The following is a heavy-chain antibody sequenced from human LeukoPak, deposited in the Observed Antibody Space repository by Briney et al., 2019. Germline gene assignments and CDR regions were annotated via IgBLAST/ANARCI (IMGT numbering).Heavy chain of an antibody. CDR1: GYIFTSYW. Sequence: GESLKISCKGSGYIFTSYWIGWVRQMPGKGLEWMGIIYPGDSDTRYSPSFQGQVTISADKSISTAYLQWSSLKASDTAMYYCARQFCSGGSCYSPPYFDYWGQGTLVTVSS. J-gene: IGHJ4*02. V-gene: IGHV5-51*01. CDR2: IYPGDSDT. CDR3: ARQFCSGGSCYSPPYFDY. D-gene: IGHD2-15*01.